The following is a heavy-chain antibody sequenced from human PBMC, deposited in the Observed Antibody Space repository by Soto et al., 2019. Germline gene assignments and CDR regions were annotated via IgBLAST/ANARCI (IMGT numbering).Heavy chain of an antibody. D-gene: IGHD5-12*01. CDR3: ARRPGYPYYFDY. Sequence: EVQLVESGGGLVQPGGSLRLSCAASGFTFSTYWMIWVRQAPGKGLEWVANIRQDGSEKYYVDSVKGRFTISRDNAKNSLYLQMNSLRAEDTAVYYCARRPGYPYYFDYWGQGTLVTVSS. CDR2: IRQDGSEK. CDR1: GFTFSTYW. J-gene: IGHJ4*02. V-gene: IGHV3-7*01.